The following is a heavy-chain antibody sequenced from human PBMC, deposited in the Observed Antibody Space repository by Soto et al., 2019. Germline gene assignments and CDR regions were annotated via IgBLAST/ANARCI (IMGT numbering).Heavy chain of an antibody. Sequence: GGSLRLSCAASGFSFGGHEMNWVRQVPGKGLEWISYISTSGSTIDYADSVKGRFTISRDNAKDSLYLLMNSLGADDTAVYYCAKTLRLGWPAASYPLFDPRGQGTLVTVSS. CDR3: AKTLRLGWPAASYPLFDP. J-gene: IGHJ5*02. D-gene: IGHD2-2*01. V-gene: IGHV3-48*03. CDR1: GFSFGGHE. CDR2: ISTSGSTI.